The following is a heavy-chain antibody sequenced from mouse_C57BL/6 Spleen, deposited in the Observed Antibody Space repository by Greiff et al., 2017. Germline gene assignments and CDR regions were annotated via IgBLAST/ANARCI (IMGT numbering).Heavy chain of an antibody. CDR1: GYTFTDYY. V-gene: IGHV1-26*01. Sequence: EVQLQQSGPELVKPGASVKISCKASGYTFTDYYMNWVKQSHGKSLEWIGDINPNNGGTSYNQKFKGKATLTVDKSSSTGYMELRSLTSEDSAVYYCASSVRWYFDVWGTGTTVTVSS. D-gene: IGHD1-1*01. CDR3: ASSVRWYFDV. J-gene: IGHJ1*03. CDR2: INPNNGGT.